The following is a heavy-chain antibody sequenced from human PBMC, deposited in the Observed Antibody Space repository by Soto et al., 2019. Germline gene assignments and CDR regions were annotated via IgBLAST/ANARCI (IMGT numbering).Heavy chain of an antibody. CDR1: GFTFSSYS. D-gene: IGHD3-22*01. J-gene: IGHJ4*02. CDR3: ARDKSPTYYYDSSGYYTLGY. CDR2: ISSSSSYI. Sequence: GGSLRLSCAASGFTFSSYSMNWVRQAPGKGLEWVSSISSSSSYIYYADSVKGRFTISRDNAKNSLYLQMNSLRAEDTAVYYCARDKSPTYYYDSSGYYTLGYWGQGTPVTV. V-gene: IGHV3-21*01.